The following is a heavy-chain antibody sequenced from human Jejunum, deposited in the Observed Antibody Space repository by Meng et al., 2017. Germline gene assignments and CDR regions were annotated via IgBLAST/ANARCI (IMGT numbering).Heavy chain of an antibody. Sequence: QVQLQQWGAGLLKPSETLSLTCAVYGGSSSGFYLSWIRQPPGKGLEWIGEIHPSGSTDYNPSLKSRLTISLDTSKNQFSLSLNSATAADTGIYYCTRGTDRAKSGDYWGQGTLVTVPS. CDR2: IHPSGST. D-gene: IGHD1-14*01. J-gene: IGHJ4*02. CDR1: GGSSSGFY. V-gene: IGHV4-34*01. CDR3: TRGTDRAKSGDY.